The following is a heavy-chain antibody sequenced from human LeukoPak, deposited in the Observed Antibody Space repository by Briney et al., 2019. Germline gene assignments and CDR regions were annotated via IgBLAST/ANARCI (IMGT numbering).Heavy chain of an antibody. CDR2: IYYSGST. CDR1: GGSISSYY. CDR3: ARSHPRGYSLTPMIYYFDH. Sequence: SETLSLTCTVSGGSISSYYWSWIRQPPGKGLEWIGYIYYSGSTNYNPSLKSRVTISVDTSKNQFSLKLSSVTAADTAVYYCARSHPRGYSLTPMIYYFDHWGQGTLVTVSS. D-gene: IGHD5-18*01. V-gene: IGHV4-59*08. J-gene: IGHJ4*02.